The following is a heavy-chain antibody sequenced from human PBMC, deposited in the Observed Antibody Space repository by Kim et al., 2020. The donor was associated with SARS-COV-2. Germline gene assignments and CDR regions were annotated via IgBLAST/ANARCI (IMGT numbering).Heavy chain of an antibody. V-gene: IGHV3-74*01. CDR3: ARGGTGTNSFAA. Sequence: GGSLRLSCVASGFTFSSYWMYWVRQAPGKGPVWVSRINVDGTTINYADSVKGRFVTSRDNAKNTLYLRMSILRAEETAVYYCARGGTGTNSFAAWGQGTLVSVYS. CDR1: GFTFSSYW. D-gene: IGHD1-1*01. J-gene: IGHJ5*02. CDR2: INVDGTTI.